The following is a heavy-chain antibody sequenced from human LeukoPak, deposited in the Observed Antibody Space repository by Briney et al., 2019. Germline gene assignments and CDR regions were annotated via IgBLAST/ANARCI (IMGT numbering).Heavy chain of an antibody. V-gene: IGHV4-59*01. CDR3: ARVRGYSSGWPRSYYYYGMDV. D-gene: IGHD6-19*01. CDR1: GGSISSYC. Sequence: SETLSLTCTVSGGSISSYCWSWIRQPPGKGLEWIGYIYYSGSTNYNPSLKSRVTISVDTSKNQFSLKLSSVTAADTAVYYCARVRGYSSGWPRSYYYYGMDVWGQGTTVTVSS. CDR2: IYYSGST. J-gene: IGHJ6*02.